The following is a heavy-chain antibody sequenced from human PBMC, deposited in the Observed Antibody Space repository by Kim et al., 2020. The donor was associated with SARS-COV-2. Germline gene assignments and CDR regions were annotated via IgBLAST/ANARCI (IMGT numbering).Heavy chain of an antibody. CDR1: GGTFSSYA. CDR3: ARGGMYYYDSSGWDY. D-gene: IGHD3-22*01. CDR2: IIPIFGTA. J-gene: IGHJ4*02. V-gene: IGHV1-69*13. Sequence: SVKVSCKASGGTFSSYAINWVRQAPGQGLEWMGGIIPIFGTANYAQKFQGRVTITADESTSTAYMELSSLRSEDTAVYYCARGGMYYYDSSGWDYWGQGTLVTVSS.